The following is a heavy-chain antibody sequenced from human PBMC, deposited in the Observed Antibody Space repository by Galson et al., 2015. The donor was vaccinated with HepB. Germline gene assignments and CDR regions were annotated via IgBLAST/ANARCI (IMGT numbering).Heavy chain of an antibody. CDR2: IWYDGSNK. CDR3: ARDDPQLGFDY. Sequence: SLRLSCAASGFTFSSYGMHWVRQAPGKGLEWVAVIWYDGSNKYYADSVKGRFTISRDNSKNTLYLQMNSLRAEDTAVNYCARDDPQLGFDYWGQGTLVTVSS. D-gene: IGHD3-10*01. V-gene: IGHV3-33*01. CDR1: GFTFSSYG. J-gene: IGHJ4*02.